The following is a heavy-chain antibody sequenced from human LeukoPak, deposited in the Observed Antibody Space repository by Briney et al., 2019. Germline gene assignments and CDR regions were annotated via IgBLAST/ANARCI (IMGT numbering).Heavy chain of an antibody. Sequence: SETLSLTCAVSGSPFMYGYYGGWIRQPPGRGLEWIGNIHHTGTTYYNPSLKSRLTISVDTSKNQFSLKLSSVTAADTAVYYCAREVIRRPFLFYFDTWGQGALVTVSS. CDR1: GSPFMYGYY. J-gene: IGHJ4*02. V-gene: IGHV4-38-2*02. CDR2: IHHTGTT. CDR3: AREVIRRPFLFYFDT. D-gene: IGHD2/OR15-2a*01.